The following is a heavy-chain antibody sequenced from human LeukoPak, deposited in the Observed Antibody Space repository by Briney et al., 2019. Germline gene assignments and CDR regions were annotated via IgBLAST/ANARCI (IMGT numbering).Heavy chain of an antibody. Sequence: ASVKVSCKASGYTFSDSYMHWVRQAPGQGLEWMGWINPNSGATNYAQKFQGRVTMTRDTSNSTAYMELTGLRSDGTAVYYCARDLYYYYMDVWGKGTTVTVSS. CDR2: INPNSGAT. CDR3: ARDLYYYYMDV. V-gene: IGHV1-2*02. CDR1: GYTFSDSY. J-gene: IGHJ6*03.